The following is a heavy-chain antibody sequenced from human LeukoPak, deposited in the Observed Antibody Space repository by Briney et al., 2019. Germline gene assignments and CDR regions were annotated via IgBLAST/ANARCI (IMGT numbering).Heavy chain of an antibody. CDR1: GYTFTSYY. J-gene: IGHJ4*02. CDR3: ARDFYSGSYRYFDY. D-gene: IGHD1-26*01. Sequence: ASVKVSCKASGYTFTSYYMHWVRQAPGQGLEWIGGIIPIFGSANYAQKFQGRVTITADESTSTAYMELSSLRSEDTAVYYCARDFYSGSYRYFDYWGQGTLVTVSS. CDR2: IIPIFGSA. V-gene: IGHV1-69*13.